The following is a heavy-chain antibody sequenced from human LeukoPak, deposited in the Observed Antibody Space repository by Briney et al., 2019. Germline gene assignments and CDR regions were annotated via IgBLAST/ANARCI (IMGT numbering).Heavy chain of an antibody. CDR2: ISCDGSNK. D-gene: IGHD3-10*01. CDR1: GFTFSSYG. V-gene: IGHV3-30*18. Sequence: GGSLRLSCAASGFTFSSYGMHWVRQAPGKGLEWVAVISCDGSNKYYEDSVKGRFTISRDNSKNTLYLQMNSLRAEDTAVYYCAKGAGSGSYYNEGGNWFDPWGQGTLVTVSS. J-gene: IGHJ5*02. CDR3: AKGAGSGSYYNEGGNWFDP.